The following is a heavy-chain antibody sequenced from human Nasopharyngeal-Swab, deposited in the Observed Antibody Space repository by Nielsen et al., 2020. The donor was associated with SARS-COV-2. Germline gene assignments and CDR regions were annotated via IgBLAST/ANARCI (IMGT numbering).Heavy chain of an antibody. J-gene: IGHJ3*02. D-gene: IGHD6-19*01. V-gene: IGHV3-33*08. CDR1: GFTFSSYG. CDR2: IWYDGSNK. CDR3: ARGNQWLRYAFDI. Sequence: GGSLRLSCAASGFTFSSYGMHWVRQAPGKGLEWVAVIWYDGSNKYYADSVKGRFTISRDNSKNTLYLQMNSLRAGDTAVYYCARGNQWLRYAFDIWGQGTMVTVSS.